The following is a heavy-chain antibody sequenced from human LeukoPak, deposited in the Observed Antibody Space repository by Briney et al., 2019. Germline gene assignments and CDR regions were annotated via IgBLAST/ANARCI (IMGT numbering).Heavy chain of an antibody. V-gene: IGHV3-11*01. J-gene: IGHJ4*02. Sequence: GGSLRLSCAASGFTFSDYYMSWIRQAPGKGLEWVSCITSSGSTIYYADSVKGRFTISRDNAKKSLYLQMNSLRAEDTAVYYCVRGDFWSGYSNYFDYWGQGTLVTVSS. D-gene: IGHD3-3*01. CDR1: GFTFSDYY. CDR3: VRGDFWSGYSNYFDY. CDR2: ITSSGSTI.